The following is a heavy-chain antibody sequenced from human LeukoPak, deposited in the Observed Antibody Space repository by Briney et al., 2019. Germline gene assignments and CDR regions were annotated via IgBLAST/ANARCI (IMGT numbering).Heavy chain of an antibody. CDR1: GFTFSRYW. CDR2: IKEDGSEK. D-gene: IGHD6-13*01. J-gene: IGHJ4*02. V-gene: IGHV3-7*04. CDR3: ARAGSSNSCFDY. Sequence: GGSLRLSCAASGFTFSRYWMSWVRQAPGRGLEWVANIKEDGSEKDYVDSVKGRFTISRDGAKNSLHLQMNSLRAEDTAVYYCARAGSSNSCFDYWGQGTLVTVSS.